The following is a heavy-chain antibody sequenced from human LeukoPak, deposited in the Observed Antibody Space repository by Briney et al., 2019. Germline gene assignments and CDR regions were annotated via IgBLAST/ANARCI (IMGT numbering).Heavy chain of an antibody. Sequence: GGSLRLSCAASGFTFSSNWMHWVRQAPGKGLVWVSRINTDGSTTTYAESVKGRFTISRDNAQNTLYLQMNSLRAEDTAVYYCVRDWRIGDLDYWGQGTLVTVSS. V-gene: IGHV3-74*01. D-gene: IGHD3-16*01. J-gene: IGHJ4*02. CDR2: INTDGSTT. CDR1: GFTFSSNW. CDR3: VRDWRIGDLDY.